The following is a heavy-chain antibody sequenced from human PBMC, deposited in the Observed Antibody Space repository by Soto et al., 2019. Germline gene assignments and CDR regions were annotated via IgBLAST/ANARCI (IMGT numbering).Heavy chain of an antibody. Sequence: LSETLSLTCTVSGGSISSYYWSWIRQPPGKGLEWIGYIYYSGSTNYNPSLKSRVTISVDTSKNQFSLKLSSVTAADTAVYYCARDRSDLAAAGFFDYWGQGTLVTVSS. V-gene: IGHV4-59*01. D-gene: IGHD6-13*01. CDR3: ARDRSDLAAAGFFDY. CDR1: GGSISSYY. CDR2: IYYSGST. J-gene: IGHJ4*02.